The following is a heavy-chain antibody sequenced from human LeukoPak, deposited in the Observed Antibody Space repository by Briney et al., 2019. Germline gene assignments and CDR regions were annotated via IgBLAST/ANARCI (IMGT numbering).Heavy chain of an antibody. CDR3: AVDVDTAMVGGAH. V-gene: IGHV1-2*02. CDR2: INPNSGGT. CDR1: GYTFTGYY. J-gene: IGHJ4*02. D-gene: IGHD5-18*01. Sequence: PGASVKVSCKASGYTFTGYYMHWVRQAPGQGLGWMGWINPNSGGTNYAQKFQGRVTMTRDTSISTAYMELSRLRSDDTAVYYCAVDVDTAMVGGAHWGQGTLVTVSS.